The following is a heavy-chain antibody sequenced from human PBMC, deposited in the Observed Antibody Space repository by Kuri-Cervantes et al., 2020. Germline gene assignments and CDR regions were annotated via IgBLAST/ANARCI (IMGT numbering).Heavy chain of an antibody. CDR1: GFTFGNYA. Sequence: GGSLRLSCAASGFTFGNYAMSWVRQAPGKGLEWVSVISASDGATFYADSVKGRFTISRDNSKNTLYLQMNTLRAEDTAVYYCAKLSGYSGGWCDYWGQGTLVTVSS. V-gene: IGHV3-23*01. D-gene: IGHD6-19*01. CDR2: ISASDGAT. J-gene: IGHJ4*02. CDR3: AKLSGYSGGWCDY.